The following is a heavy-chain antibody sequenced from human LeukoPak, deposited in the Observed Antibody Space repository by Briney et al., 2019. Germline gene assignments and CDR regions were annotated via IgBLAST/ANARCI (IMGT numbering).Heavy chain of an antibody. Sequence: ASVKVSCKASGYTFTGYYMHWVRQAPGQGLEWMGWINPNSGGTNYAQKFQGRVTMTRDTPISPAYMELSRLRSDDTAVHYCARIRGATMVRGRPRIYSWGQGTLVTVSS. CDR1: GYTFTGYY. CDR3: ARIRGATMVRGRPRIYS. CDR2: INPNSGGT. V-gene: IGHV1-2*02. D-gene: IGHD3-10*01. J-gene: IGHJ4*02.